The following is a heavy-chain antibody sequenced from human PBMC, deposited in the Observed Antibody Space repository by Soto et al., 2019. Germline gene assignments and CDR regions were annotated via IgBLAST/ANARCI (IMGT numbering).Heavy chain of an antibody. CDR1: GFTFSSYS. CDR2: ISSSSSTI. V-gene: IGHV3-48*02. D-gene: IGHD2-2*02. J-gene: IGHJ4*02. CDR3: ARDRCSSTSCYRLFDY. Sequence: EVQLVESGGGLVQPGGSLRLSCAASGFTFSSYSMNWVRQAPGKGLEWVSYISSSSSTIYYADSVKGRFTISRDNAKNSLYLQMNSLRDEDTAVYYCARDRCSSTSCYRLFDYWGQGTLVTVSS.